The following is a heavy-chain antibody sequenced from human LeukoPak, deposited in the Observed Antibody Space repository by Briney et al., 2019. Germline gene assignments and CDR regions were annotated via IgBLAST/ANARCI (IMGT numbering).Heavy chain of an antibody. CDR3: ARDSQRWSLENFYAMDV. D-gene: IGHD1-1*01. Sequence: GGSLRLSCAASGFTFSRFGIHWVRQAPGKGLQWVALISYDGSKTYYAASVKDRSTISRDNSKNTLYLQMNSLRTDDTAVYYCARDSQRWSLENFYAMDVWGQGTTVSVSS. V-gene: IGHV3-30*03. CDR1: GFTFSRFG. J-gene: IGHJ6*02. CDR2: ISYDGSKT.